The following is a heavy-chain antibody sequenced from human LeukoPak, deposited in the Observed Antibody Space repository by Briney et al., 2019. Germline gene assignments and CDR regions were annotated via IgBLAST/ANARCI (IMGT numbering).Heavy chain of an antibody. Sequence: SETLSLTCAVYGGSFSGYYWSWIRQPRGKGLEWIGEITHSGSTNYNPSLKSRVTISVDTSKNQFSLKLSSVTAADTAVYYCARAYCSSTSCYSDNWFDPWGQGTLVTVSS. D-gene: IGHD2-2*01. J-gene: IGHJ5*02. CDR3: ARAYCSSTSCYSDNWFDP. CDR1: GGSFSGYY. CDR2: ITHSGST. V-gene: IGHV4-34*01.